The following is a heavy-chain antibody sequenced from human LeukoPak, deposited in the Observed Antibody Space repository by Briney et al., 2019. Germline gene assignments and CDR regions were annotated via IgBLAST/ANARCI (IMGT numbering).Heavy chain of an antibody. J-gene: IGHJ6*03. D-gene: IGHD4/OR15-4a*01. CDR2: IYYSGST. Sequence: SETLSLTCTVSGGSISSYYWSWIRQPPGKGLEWIGYIYYSGSTNYNPSLKSRVTISVDTSKNQFSLKLSSVTAADTAVYYCAVAPETVVLPWDYYYMDVWGKGTTVTVSS. CDR3: AVAPETVVLPWDYYYMDV. CDR1: GGSISSYY. V-gene: IGHV4-59*01.